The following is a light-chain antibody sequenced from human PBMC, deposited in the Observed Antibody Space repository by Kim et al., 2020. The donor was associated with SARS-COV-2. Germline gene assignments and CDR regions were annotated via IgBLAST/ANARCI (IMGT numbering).Light chain of an antibody. CDR1: SGDVGGYDF. CDR2: DVT. J-gene: IGLJ2*01. Sequence: GQSITISCTGTSGDVGGYDFVSWYQQSPGRAPKLILYDVTNRPSGVSNRFSGSKSGNTASLTISGLQAEDGADYYCSSYTVFTTVIFGGGTQLTVL. V-gene: IGLV2-14*03. CDR3: SSYTVFTTVI.